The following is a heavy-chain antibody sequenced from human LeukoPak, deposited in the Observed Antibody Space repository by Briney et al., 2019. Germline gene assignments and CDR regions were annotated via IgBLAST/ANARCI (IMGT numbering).Heavy chain of an antibody. V-gene: IGHV1-2*06. J-gene: IGHJ3*02. CDR2: INPNSGGT. D-gene: IGHD3-22*01. Sequence: GASVKVSCKASGYTFTGYYMHWVRQAPGQGLEWMGRINPNSGGTNYAQKFQGRVTMTRDTSISTAYMELSRLRSDDTAVYYCAKAYYYYDSSGYSFGLDAFDIWGQGTMVTVSS. CDR1: GYTFTGYY. CDR3: AKAYYYYDSSGYSFGLDAFDI.